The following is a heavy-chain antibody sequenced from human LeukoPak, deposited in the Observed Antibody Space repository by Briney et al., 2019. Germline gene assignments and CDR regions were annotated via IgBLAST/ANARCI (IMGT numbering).Heavy chain of an antibody. Sequence: GGSLRLSCEASGFTVSSNYMSWVRQAPGKGLEWVSVIYSGGSTYYADSVKGRFTISRDNSKNTLYLQMNSLRAEDTAVYYCARVHYYDSSGLYDWGQGTLVTVSS. CDR1: GFTVSSNY. D-gene: IGHD3-22*01. CDR2: IYSGGST. CDR3: ARVHYYDSSGLYD. V-gene: IGHV3-66*02. J-gene: IGHJ4*02.